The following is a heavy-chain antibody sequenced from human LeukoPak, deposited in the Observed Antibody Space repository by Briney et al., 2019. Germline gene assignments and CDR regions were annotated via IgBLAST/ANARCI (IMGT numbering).Heavy chain of an antibody. CDR3: AKELADRLPFAC. J-gene: IGHJ4*02. CDR2: ISSSGAHT. Sequence: GGSLRLSCTASGFTFNNFGMNWVRQAPGKGLGWVSAISSSGAHTYYADSVEGRFTISRDNSKSTLYLQMNSLRAGDTALFYCAKELADRLPFACWGRGTLVTVSP. V-gene: IGHV3-23*01. CDR1: GFTFNNFG. D-gene: IGHD6-25*01.